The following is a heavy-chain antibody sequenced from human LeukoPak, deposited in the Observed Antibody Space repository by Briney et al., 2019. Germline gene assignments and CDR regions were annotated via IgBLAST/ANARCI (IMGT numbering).Heavy chain of an antibody. J-gene: IGHJ4*02. CDR2: ISSDGSSK. Sequence: PGRSLRLSCAASGFTFSSNAMHWVRQAPGKGLEWVASISSDGSSKYYADSVKGRFTISRDNSKNTLYLQMNSLRAEDTAVYYCARDGALFGWYDYWGQGTLVTVSS. D-gene: IGHD6-19*01. CDR3: ARDGALFGWYDY. CDR1: GFTFSSNA. V-gene: IGHV3-30*03.